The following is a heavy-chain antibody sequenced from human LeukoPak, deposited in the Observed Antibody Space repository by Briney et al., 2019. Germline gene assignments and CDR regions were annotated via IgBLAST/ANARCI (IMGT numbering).Heavy chain of an antibody. CDR2: IHYSGST. CDR1: GGSVSPYY. V-gene: IGHV4-59*08. D-gene: IGHD6-13*01. CDR3: ARGYSSSWYYFDY. Sequence: SETLSLTFTVSGGSVSPYYWRWVRQPPGKGLEWIGYIHYSGSTNYNPSLKSRATISVDTSKSQFSLKLSSVTAADTAIYYCARGYSSSWYYFDYWGQGTLVTVSS. J-gene: IGHJ4*02.